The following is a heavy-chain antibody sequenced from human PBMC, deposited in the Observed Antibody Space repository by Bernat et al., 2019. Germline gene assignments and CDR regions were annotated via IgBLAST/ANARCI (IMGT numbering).Heavy chain of an antibody. D-gene: IGHD6-19*01. CDR1: GGSISSSSYY. V-gene: IGHV4-39*01. J-gene: IGHJ4*02. CDR2: IYYSGST. CDR3: ARWSIAVAAAYFDY. Sequence: QLQLQESGPGLVKPSETLSLTCTVPGGSISSSSYYWGWIRQPPGKGLEWIGSIYYSGSTYYNPSLKSRVTISVDTSKNQFYLKLSSVTAADTAVYYCARWSIAVAAAYFDYWGQGTLVTVSS.